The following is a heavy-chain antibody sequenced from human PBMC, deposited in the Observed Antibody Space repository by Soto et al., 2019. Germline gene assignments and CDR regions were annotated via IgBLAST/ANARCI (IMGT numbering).Heavy chain of an antibody. CDR3: ATRTDYYYGSGSLGGMDV. D-gene: IGHD3-10*01. J-gene: IGHJ6*02. V-gene: IGHV4-31*03. CDR1: GGSISSGSYY. CDR2: IYYSGST. Sequence: QVQLQESGPGLVKPSQTLSLTCTVSGGSISSGSYYWSWIRQLPGKGPEWIGYIYYSGSTYYNPSLKSRVTISVDTSKNQFSLKPNSVTAADTAVYYCATRTDYYYGSGSLGGMDVWGQGTTVTVSS.